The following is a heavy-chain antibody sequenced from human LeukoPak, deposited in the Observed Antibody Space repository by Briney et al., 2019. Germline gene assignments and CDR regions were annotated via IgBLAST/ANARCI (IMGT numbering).Heavy chain of an antibody. CDR1: GGSITNTGAY. Sequence: SETLSLTCTVSGGSITNTGAYWVWIRQSPGKGLEWIGSIYYSGSAYYTPSLRSRVTISVATSKNQFSLKLSSVTAADTAVYYYARDLVTVTKGFDIWGQGTMVSVSS. D-gene: IGHD4-17*01. CDR3: ARDLVTVTKGFDI. CDR2: IYYSGSA. J-gene: IGHJ3*02. V-gene: IGHV4-39*07.